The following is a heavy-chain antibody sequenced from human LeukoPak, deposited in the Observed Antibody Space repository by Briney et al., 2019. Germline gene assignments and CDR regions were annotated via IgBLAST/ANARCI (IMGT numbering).Heavy chain of an antibody. CDR1: GFTFSSYS. CDR3: AREGYYGSGRGDYYMDV. J-gene: IGHJ6*03. D-gene: IGHD3-10*01. CDR2: ISSSSSYI. V-gene: IGHV3-21*01. Sequence: PGGSLRLSCAASGFTFSSYSMNWVRQAPGKGLEWVSSISSSSSYIYYADSVKGRFTIPRDNAKNSLYLQMNSLRAEDTAVYYCAREGYYGSGRGDYYMDVWGKGTTVTISS.